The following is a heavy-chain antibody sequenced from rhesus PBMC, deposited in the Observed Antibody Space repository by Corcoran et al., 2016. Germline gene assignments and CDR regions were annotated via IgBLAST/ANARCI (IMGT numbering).Heavy chain of an antibody. V-gene: IGHV4S10*01. Sequence: QVQLQESGPGVVKPSETLSLTCAVSGGSISDSYRWSWIRQPPGKGLEWIGYIYGSSTSTNYNPSLKSRYTISKDTSKNQFSLKLSSVTAADTAVYYCARSIAAADFDYWGQGVLVTVSS. CDR1: GGSISDSYR. J-gene: IGHJ4*01. D-gene: IGHD6-25*01. CDR3: ARSIAAADFDY. CDR2: IYGSSTST.